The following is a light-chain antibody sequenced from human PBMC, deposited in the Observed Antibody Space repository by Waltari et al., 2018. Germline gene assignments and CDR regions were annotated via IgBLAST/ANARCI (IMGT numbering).Light chain of an antibody. V-gene: IGKV3-15*01. CDR3: QQYNTWPLS. CDR2: GAS. J-gene: IGKJ3*01. CDR1: QSVDND. Sequence: EIVMTQSPVTPSVSPGEGATLSCRASQSVDNDLAWYQQEPGQARSLVIYGASTRATGVPGRFSGGGSGTEFTLTISSLQSEDFAVYYCQQYNTWPLSVGPGTTVDIK.